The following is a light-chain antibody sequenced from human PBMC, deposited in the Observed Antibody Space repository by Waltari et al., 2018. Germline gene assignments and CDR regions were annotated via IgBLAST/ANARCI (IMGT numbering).Light chain of an antibody. Sequence: EIVMTQSPATLSVSPGERATLSCRASQSVSSNLAWYQQKPGQAPRLLIYVASTRATGIPARFSGSGSGTEFTLTISSMQSEDFAVYYCQQYNNWPSPFGQGTKVEIK. CDR1: QSVSSN. J-gene: IGKJ1*01. CDR3: QQYNNWPSP. CDR2: VAS. V-gene: IGKV3-15*01.